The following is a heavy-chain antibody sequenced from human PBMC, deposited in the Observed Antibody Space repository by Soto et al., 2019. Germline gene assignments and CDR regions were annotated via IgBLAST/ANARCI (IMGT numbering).Heavy chain of an antibody. Sequence: QVQLQESGPGLVKPSETLSLTCTVSRGSVSSGGYYWSWLRQPPGKGLEWIGYIYYSGRTNYNPHLQGRVTISVDTSTKHFPLQLSSVTAADTAVYYCAKTYSKGDRDYYGMDVWGQGTTVTVSS. D-gene: IGHD4-4*01. V-gene: IGHV4-61*03. CDR3: AKTYSKGDRDYYGMDV. CDR1: RGSVSSGGYY. CDR2: IYYSGRT. J-gene: IGHJ6*02.